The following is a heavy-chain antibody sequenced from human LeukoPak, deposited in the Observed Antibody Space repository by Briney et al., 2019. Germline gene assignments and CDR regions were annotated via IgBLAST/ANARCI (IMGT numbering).Heavy chain of an antibody. V-gene: IGHV4-30-4*01. CDR1: GGSISSGDYY. D-gene: IGHD2-2*01. J-gene: IGHJ5*02. CDR2: IYYSGIT. Sequence: SETLSLTCTVSGGSISSGDYYWSWIRQPPGKGLEWIGYIYYSGITYYNLSLRSRFTISVDTSKNQFSLKLSSVTAADTAVYYCASPAGGDWFDPWGQGTLVTVSS. CDR3: ASPAGGDWFDP.